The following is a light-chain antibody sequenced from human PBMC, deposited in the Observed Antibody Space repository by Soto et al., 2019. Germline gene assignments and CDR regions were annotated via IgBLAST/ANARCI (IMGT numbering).Light chain of an antibody. J-gene: IGKJ3*01. V-gene: IGKV1-39*01. Sequence: DIQMTQSPSSLSASVGDRVTITCRASQSISSYLNWYQQKPGKAPKLLIYAASSLQSGVPSRFSGSGSGTDVTLTISSLQPEDFATYYCQQSYRTPRTFGPGTKVDIK. CDR3: QQSYRTPRT. CDR2: AAS. CDR1: QSISSY.